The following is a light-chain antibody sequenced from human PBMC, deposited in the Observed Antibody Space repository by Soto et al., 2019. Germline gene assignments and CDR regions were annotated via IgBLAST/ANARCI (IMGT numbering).Light chain of an antibody. CDR2: GAS. CDR3: QQYNSWPLT. J-gene: IGKJ4*01. CDR1: QSVSSN. Sequence: EIVMTQSPVTLSVSLGDRATLSCRASQSVSSNLAWYQQKPGQAPRLLIYGASNRATGIPDRFSGSGSGTEFTLTISSLQSEDFAVYYCQQYNSWPLTFGGGTKVDIK. V-gene: IGKV3D-15*01.